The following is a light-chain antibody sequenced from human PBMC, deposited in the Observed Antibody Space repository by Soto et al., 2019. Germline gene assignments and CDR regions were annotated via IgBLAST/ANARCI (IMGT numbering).Light chain of an antibody. CDR3: SSYTSSNTLV. J-gene: IGLJ2*01. CDR1: SRDVGGYNY. V-gene: IGLV2-14*01. CDR2: DVS. Sequence: QSALTQPASVSGSPGQSITISCSGTSRDVGGYNYVSWYQQHPGKAPKLMIYDVSNRPSGVSNRFSGSKSGNTASLIISGLRAEDEADYYCSSYTSSNTLVFGGGTKLTVL.